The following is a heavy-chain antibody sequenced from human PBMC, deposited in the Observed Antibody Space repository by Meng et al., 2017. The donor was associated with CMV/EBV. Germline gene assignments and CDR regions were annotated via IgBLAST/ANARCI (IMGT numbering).Heavy chain of an antibody. J-gene: IGHJ5*02. CDR3: ARDLLGYSSSTNWFDP. Sequence: SVKVSCKASGGTFSRYTISWVRQAPGQGLEWMGRIIPILGIANYAQKFQGRVTITADKSTSTAYMELSSLRSEDTAVYYCARDLLGYSSSTNWFDPWGQGTLVTVSS. CDR2: IIPILGIA. V-gene: IGHV1-69*04. D-gene: IGHD6-6*01. CDR1: GGTFSRYT.